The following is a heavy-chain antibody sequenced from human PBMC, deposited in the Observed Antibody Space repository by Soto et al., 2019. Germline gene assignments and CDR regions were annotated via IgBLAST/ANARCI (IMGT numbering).Heavy chain of an antibody. D-gene: IGHD3-3*02. CDR2: IYPGDSEP. Sequence: GGSLKISFKCSGYSFSTYWIGWGLQMPGKGLEWMGIIYPGDSEPRYSPSFEGQVIISADKSISTAYLQWRSLKASDTEMYFCLRQALQYWGQGTPVTVSS. CDR1: GYSFSTYW. CDR3: LRQALQY. V-gene: IGHV5-51*01. J-gene: IGHJ1*01.